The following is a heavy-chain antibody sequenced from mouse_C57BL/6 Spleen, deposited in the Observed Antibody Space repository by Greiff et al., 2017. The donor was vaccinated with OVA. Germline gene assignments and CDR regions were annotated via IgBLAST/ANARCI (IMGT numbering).Heavy chain of an antibody. CDR2: INPNNGGT. CDR3: ARMAYDYGGYYFDY. V-gene: IGHV1-26*01. J-gene: IGHJ2*01. CDR1: GYTFTDYY. D-gene: IGHD2-4*01. Sequence: EVQLQQSGPELVKPGASVKISCKASGYTFTDYYMNWVKQSHGKSLEWIGDINPNNGGTSYNQKFKGKATLTVDKSSSTAYMELRSLTSEDSAVYYCARMAYDYGGYYFDYWGQGTTLTVSS.